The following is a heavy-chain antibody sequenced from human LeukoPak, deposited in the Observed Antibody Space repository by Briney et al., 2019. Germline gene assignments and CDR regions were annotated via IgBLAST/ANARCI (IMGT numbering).Heavy chain of an antibody. D-gene: IGHD1-20*01. V-gene: IGHV3-30*01. CDR2: ISHGGTNE. CDR1: GVTFSDYA. J-gene: IGHJ6*02. CDR3: ARNKTITGFFGMDV. Sequence: GGSLRLSCAASGVTFSDYAMRWVRQAPGKGLEWMAVISHGGTNEYHADSVKGRFTISRNNPQNTLYLQMNSMRPEDTAVYYCARNKTITGFFGMDVWGQGTTVTVSS.